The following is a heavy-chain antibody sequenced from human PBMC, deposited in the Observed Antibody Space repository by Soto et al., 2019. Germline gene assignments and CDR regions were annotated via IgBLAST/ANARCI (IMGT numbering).Heavy chain of an antibody. CDR3: ATFPDRYYDILTGYYAY. CDR1: GYSFTSYW. V-gene: IGHV5-10-1*01. CDR2: IDPSDSYT. Sequence: GESLKISCKGSGYSFTSYWISWVRQMPGKGLEWMGRIDPSDSYTNYSPSFQGHVTISADKSISTAYLQWSSLKASDTAMYYCATFPDRYYDILTGYYAYWGQGTLVTVS. D-gene: IGHD3-9*01. J-gene: IGHJ4*02.